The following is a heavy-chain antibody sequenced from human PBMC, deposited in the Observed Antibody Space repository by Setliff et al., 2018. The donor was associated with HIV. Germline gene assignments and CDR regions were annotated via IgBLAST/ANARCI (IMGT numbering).Heavy chain of an antibody. CDR3: ARDRFTWNYGKNYMDV. J-gene: IGHJ6*03. CDR1: GGSFSGYY. Sequence: SETLSLTCAVYGGSFSGYYWSCIRQPPGKGLEWIGEIDHSGSTNYNPSLKSRVTISVDTSKNHFSLKLSSVTAADTAVYYCARDRFTWNYGKNYMDVWGTGTTVTV. V-gene: IGHV4-34*01. CDR2: IDHSGST. D-gene: IGHD1-7*01.